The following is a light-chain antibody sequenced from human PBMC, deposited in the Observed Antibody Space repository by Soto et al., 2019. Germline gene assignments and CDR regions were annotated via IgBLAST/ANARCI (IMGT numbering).Light chain of an antibody. J-gene: IGKJ1*01. Sequence: VLTQSPGTLSLSPGEKATLSCRARQSVNSSYLAWYQQTPGQAPRLLIYGASIRATGLPDRFRGSGSGTDFTLTISRLEPEDFAVYYCQQYGSSPTWTFGQGTKVEIK. V-gene: IGKV3-20*01. CDR2: GAS. CDR1: QSVNSSY. CDR3: QQYGSSPTWT.